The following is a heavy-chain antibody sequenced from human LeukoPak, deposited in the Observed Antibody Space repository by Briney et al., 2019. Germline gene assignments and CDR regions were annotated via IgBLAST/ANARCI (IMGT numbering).Heavy chain of an antibody. D-gene: IGHD5-12*01. CDR2: INPNSGGT. V-gene: IGHV1-2*02. Sequence: ASVKVSCKAPGYTFTGYYMHWVRQAPGQGLEWTGWINPNSGGTDYAQKFQGRVTMAKDTSISTAYMELSSLTSDDTAVYYCSRGRADGYSGYDFGDYWGQGTLVTVSS. J-gene: IGHJ4*02. CDR1: GYTFTGYY. CDR3: SRGRADGYSGYDFGDY.